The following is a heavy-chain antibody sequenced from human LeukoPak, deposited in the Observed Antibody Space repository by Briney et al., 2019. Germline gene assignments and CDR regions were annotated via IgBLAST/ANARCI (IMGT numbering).Heavy chain of an antibody. CDR2: IYYSGST. CDR3: ASDYGGNSKFDY. D-gene: IGHD4-17*01. CDR1: GGSISSGDYY. V-gene: IGHV4-30-4*01. J-gene: IGHJ4*02. Sequence: SQALSLPFTVSGGSISSGDYYWGWIRPPRGKGVEWIGNIYYSGSTYYNPSLKSRVTISVDTSKNQFSLKLSSVTAADTAVYYCASDYGGNSKFDYWGQGTLVTVSS.